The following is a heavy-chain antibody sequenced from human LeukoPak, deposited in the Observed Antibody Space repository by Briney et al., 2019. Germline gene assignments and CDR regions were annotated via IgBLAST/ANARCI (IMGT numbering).Heavy chain of an antibody. D-gene: IGHD3-10*01. J-gene: IGHJ3*02. V-gene: IGHV4-4*07. Sequence: PSETLSLTCSVSNGSISSYYWSWIRQPAGKGLEWIGRIYSSGSTNYSPSLKSRVTTSVDTSKNQFSLSLSSVTAADTAVYYCARWEVRLNAFEMWGQGTMVTVPS. CDR3: ARWEVRLNAFEM. CDR1: NGSISSYY. CDR2: IYSSGST.